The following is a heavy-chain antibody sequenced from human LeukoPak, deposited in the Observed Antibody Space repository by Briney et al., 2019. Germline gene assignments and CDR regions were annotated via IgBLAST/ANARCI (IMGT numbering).Heavy chain of an antibody. V-gene: IGHV4-39*01. CDR1: GGSISSSSYY. CDR2: IYYSGCT. Sequence: SETLSLTCTVSGGSISSSSYYWGWIRQPPGKGLEWIGSIYYSGCTYYTPSPKSRVTISVDTSKNQFSLKLSSVTAADTAVYYCATDYGDTGYWFDPWGQGTLVTVSS. J-gene: IGHJ5*02. D-gene: IGHD4-17*01. CDR3: ATDYGDTGYWFDP.